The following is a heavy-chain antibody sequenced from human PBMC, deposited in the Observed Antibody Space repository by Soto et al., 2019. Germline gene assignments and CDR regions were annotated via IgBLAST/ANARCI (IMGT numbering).Heavy chain of an antibody. Sequence: QVQLVESGGGVVQPGKSLRLSCAASGFTFSTYVMYWVRQAPGKGLEWVALISYDGSIKYYAASVKGRFTISRDNSKNTLYLQMSSLRAEDTAVYYCARDGYYFDSSGYYLNFDYWGQGALVTFSS. CDR3: ARDGYYFDSSGYYLNFDY. D-gene: IGHD3-22*01. CDR1: GFTFSTYV. V-gene: IGHV3-30*04. CDR2: ISYDGSIK. J-gene: IGHJ4*02.